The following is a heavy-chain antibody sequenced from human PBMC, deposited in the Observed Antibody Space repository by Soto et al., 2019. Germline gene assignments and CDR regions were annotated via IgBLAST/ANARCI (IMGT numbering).Heavy chain of an antibody. CDR1: GFTFSSYA. Sequence: EVQLLESGGGLVQPGESLRLSCAASGFTFSSYAMSWVRQAPGKGLEWVSVISGSDDSTYYADSVKGRFTISRDNSQNTLSLQTNSLRAEETAVYYCAKRSSSSTFDYWGQGTLVTVSS. CDR2: ISGSDDST. J-gene: IGHJ4*02. D-gene: IGHD6-6*01. CDR3: AKRSSSSTFDY. V-gene: IGHV3-23*01.